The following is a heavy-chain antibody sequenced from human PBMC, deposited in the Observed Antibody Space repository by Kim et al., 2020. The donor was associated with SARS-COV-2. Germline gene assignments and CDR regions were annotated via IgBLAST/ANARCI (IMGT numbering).Heavy chain of an antibody. Sequence: GGSLRLSCAASGFTFSSYSMNWVRQAPGKGLEWVSSISSSSSYIYYADSVKGRFTISRDNAKNSLYLQINSLRAEDTAVYYCASLGGYSYGSLYYYGMDVWGQGTTVTVSS. V-gene: IGHV3-21*01. D-gene: IGHD5-18*01. CDR1: GFTFSSYS. J-gene: IGHJ6*02. CDR2: ISSSSSYI. CDR3: ASLGGYSYGSLYYYGMDV.